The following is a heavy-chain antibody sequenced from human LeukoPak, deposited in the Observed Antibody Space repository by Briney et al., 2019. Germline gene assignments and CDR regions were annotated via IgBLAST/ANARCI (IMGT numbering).Heavy chain of an antibody. D-gene: IGHD6-19*01. Sequence: GGSLRLSCAASGFTVSSNYMSWVRQAPGKGLEWVSVIYSGGSTYYADSVKGRFTISRDNSKNTLYLQMNSLRGEDTAVYYCARDNGYSSGYYWGQGTLVTVSS. CDR1: GFTVSSNY. V-gene: IGHV3-66*02. J-gene: IGHJ4*02. CDR3: ARDNGYSSGYY. CDR2: IYSGGST.